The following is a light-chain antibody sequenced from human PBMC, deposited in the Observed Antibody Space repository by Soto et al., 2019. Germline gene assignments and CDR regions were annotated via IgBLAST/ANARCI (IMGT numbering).Light chain of an antibody. CDR2: DVF. J-gene: IGLJ2*01. CDR3: SSQAGSYTLI. V-gene: IGLV2-11*01. Sequence: QSALTQPRSVSGSPGQSVTISCTGTSSDVGGYEYVSWYQQHPGKAPKLIIYDVFKRPSGVPGRFSASKSGNTASLTISGLQADDEADYHCSSQAGSYTLIFGGGTEVTVL. CDR1: SSDVGGYEY.